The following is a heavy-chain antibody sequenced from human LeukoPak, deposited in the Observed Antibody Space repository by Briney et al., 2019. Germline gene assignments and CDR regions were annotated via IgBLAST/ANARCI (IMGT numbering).Heavy chain of an antibody. V-gene: IGHV4-30-4*08. CDR1: GGSISSGDYY. D-gene: IGHD2-8*01. CDR2: TYYSGST. Sequence: SETLSLTCTVSGGSISSGDYYWSWIRQPPGKGLEWIGYTYYSGSTYYNPSLKSRVTISVDTSKNQFSLKLSSVTAADTAVYYCARDLYQDWFDPWGQGTLVTVSS. CDR3: ARDLYQDWFDP. J-gene: IGHJ5*02.